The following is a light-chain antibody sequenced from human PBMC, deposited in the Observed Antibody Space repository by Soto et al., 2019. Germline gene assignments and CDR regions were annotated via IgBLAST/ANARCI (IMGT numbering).Light chain of an antibody. CDR2: DAS. J-gene: IGKJ2*01. V-gene: IGKV3-15*01. CDR3: QHYYDRPPMYT. Sequence: EIVMTQSPATLAGSPGERATLSCRASQSIRSSLAWYQQKPGQAPRLLMYDASTRATGCPDRFSGSGSGTEFTLTINSLQSEDFAVYYCQHYYDRPPMYTFGQGIKLEIK. CDR1: QSIRSS.